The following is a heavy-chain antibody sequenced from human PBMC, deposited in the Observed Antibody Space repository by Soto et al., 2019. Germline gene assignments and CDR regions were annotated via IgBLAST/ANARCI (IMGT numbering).Heavy chain of an antibody. CDR2: IIPIFGTA. V-gene: IGHV1-69*01. J-gene: IGHJ6*02. CDR3: ARVGDIVVVVAAAAKRLREGYYYGMDV. D-gene: IGHD2-15*01. CDR1: GGTFSSYA. Sequence: QVQLVQSGAEVKKPGSSVKVSCKASGGTFSSYAISWVRQAPGQGLEWMGGIIPIFGTANYAQKFQGRVTITADESTSTAYMELSSLRSEDTAVHYCARVGDIVVVVAAAAKRLREGYYYGMDVWGQGPTFTVSS.